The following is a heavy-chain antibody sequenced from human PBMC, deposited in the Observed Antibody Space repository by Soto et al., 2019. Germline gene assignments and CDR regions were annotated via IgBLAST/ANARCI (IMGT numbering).Heavy chain of an antibody. J-gene: IGHJ4*02. CDR2: ISYDGSNK. CDR1: GFTFSSYG. CDR3: AKTGGERYCSGGSCYFDY. V-gene: IGHV3-30*18. D-gene: IGHD2-15*01. Sequence: GGSLRLSCAASGFTFSSYGMHWVRQAPGKGLEWVAVISYDGSNKYYADSVKGRFTISRDNSRNTLYLQMNSLRAEDTAVYYCAKTGGERYCSGGSCYFDYWGQGTLVTVSS.